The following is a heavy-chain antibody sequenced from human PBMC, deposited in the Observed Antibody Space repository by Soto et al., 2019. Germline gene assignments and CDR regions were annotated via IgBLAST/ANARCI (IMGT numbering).Heavy chain of an antibody. Sequence: VQLLESGGGLVQPGGSLRLSCVVSGFTFPNYGVTWVRQAPGKGLEWVAGFSGGSGTTHYRDSVKGRFTISRDDSKSTAYLQMKSVGVDDTAFDYCVTWNGYGDCWGQGPLVTVSS. CDR2: FSGGSGTT. CDR1: GFTFPNYG. V-gene: IGHV3-23*01. D-gene: IGHD1-1*01. CDR3: VTWNGYGDC. J-gene: IGHJ4*02.